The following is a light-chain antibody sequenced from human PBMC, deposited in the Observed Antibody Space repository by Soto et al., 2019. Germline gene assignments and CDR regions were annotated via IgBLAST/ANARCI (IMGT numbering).Light chain of an antibody. V-gene: IGKV3-15*01. CDR2: GAS. Sequence: EIVMTQSPATLSVSPGERATLSCRASQSVRGNLAWYQQKPGQSPRLLIYGASSRATGIPARFSGSGSGTEFTLTISSLQSEDFAVYYCQQANDWPPTFGQGTRV. CDR1: QSVRGN. CDR3: QQANDWPPT. J-gene: IGKJ1*01.